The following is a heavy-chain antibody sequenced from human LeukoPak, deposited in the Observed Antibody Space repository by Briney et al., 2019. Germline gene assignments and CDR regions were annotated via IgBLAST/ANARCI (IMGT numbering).Heavy chain of an antibody. Sequence: PGGSLRLSCAASGFSVSRNYMTWVRQAPGEGLEWVSLIYSGGSTSYADSVKGRFTISRDNSKNTLYLQMKSLRAEDTAVYYCARKTDHQTGGDYWGQGTLVTVSA. CDR2: IYSGGST. CDR3: ARKTDHQTGGDY. J-gene: IGHJ4*02. D-gene: IGHD1-1*01. CDR1: GFSVSRNY. V-gene: IGHV3-66*01.